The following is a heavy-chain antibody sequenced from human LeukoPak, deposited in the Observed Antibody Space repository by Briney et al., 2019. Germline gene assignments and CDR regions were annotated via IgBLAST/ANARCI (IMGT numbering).Heavy chain of an antibody. CDR2: INPNSGGT. CDR3: ARDLFYSVSGTYYNVGRVFNY. J-gene: IGHJ4*02. CDR1: GYTFTGYY. Sequence: ASVKVSCKASGYTFTGYYMHWVRQAPGQGLEWMGWINPNSGGTNYAQKFQGRVTMTRDASITTAYMELTSLRSDDTAVYYCARDLFYSVSGTYYNVGRVFNYWGQGTLVTVSS. D-gene: IGHD3-10*01. V-gene: IGHV1-2*02.